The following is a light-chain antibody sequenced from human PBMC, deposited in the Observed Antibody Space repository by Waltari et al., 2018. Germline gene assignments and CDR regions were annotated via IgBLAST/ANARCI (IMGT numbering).Light chain of an antibody. Sequence: SYELPQPPSVSLSPGQTARITCSGDAFTKKHGHWYQQKSAQAPVLVIYEDNKRRSGIPERFSGSSSGTMVTLTISGAQVEDEGDYYCYSTDRTGKQRVFGGGTKLTVL. J-gene: IGLJ2*01. CDR1: AFTKKH. CDR3: YSTDRTGKQRV. CDR2: EDN. V-gene: IGLV3-10*01.